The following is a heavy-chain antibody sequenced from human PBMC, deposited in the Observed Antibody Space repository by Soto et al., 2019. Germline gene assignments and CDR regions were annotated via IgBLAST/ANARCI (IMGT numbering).Heavy chain of an antibody. CDR3: ARDSDTYGYSKADN. V-gene: IGHV3-74*03. J-gene: IGHJ4*02. Sequence: EVQLVESGGGLVRPGGSLRLSCVASGFTFSTFWMHWVRQVPGKGLVWVSRINGDGSSTTYADSVKGRFTISRDNAKNTLYLQMNSLRGEDTATYYCARDSDTYGYSKADNWGQGTLVSVSS. CDR1: GFTFSTFW. CDR2: INGDGSST. D-gene: IGHD5-18*01.